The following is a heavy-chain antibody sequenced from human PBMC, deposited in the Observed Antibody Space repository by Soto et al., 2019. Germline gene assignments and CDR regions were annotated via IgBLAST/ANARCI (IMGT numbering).Heavy chain of an antibody. D-gene: IGHD1-20*01. CDR2: IYHSGST. J-gene: IGHJ4*02. CDR3: VRGAWYNNRRGYFDY. V-gene: IGHV4-4*02. Sequence: SETLSLTCAVSGDSISSTNWWNWVRQPPGKGLEWIGEIYHSGSTNYNPSLESRVTMSVDKSNHQFSLKLNSVTAADTAVYYCVRGAWYNNRRGYFDYWGQGTLVTVSS. CDR1: GDSISSTNW.